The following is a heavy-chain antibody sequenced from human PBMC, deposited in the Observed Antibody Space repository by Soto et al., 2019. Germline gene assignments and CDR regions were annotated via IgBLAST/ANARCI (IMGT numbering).Heavy chain of an antibody. CDR3: AKVIESGSYSTALDH. CDR1: GFIFSSYG. CDR2: ISYDGSNE. J-gene: IGHJ4*02. Sequence: QVQLVESGGGVVQPGRSLRLSCATSGFIFSSYGMHWVRQVPGKGLEWVALISYDGSNEAYADSVKGRFIITRDKSKSTLYLQMDSLRAEETAVYYCAKVIESGSYSTALDHWGQGTRVTVSS. D-gene: IGHD1-26*01. V-gene: IGHV3-30*18.